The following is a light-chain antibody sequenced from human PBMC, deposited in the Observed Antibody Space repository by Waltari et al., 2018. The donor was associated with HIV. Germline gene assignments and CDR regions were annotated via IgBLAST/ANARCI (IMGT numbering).Light chain of an antibody. CDR2: DDG. J-gene: IGLJ1*01. V-gene: IGLV3-21*02. CDR3: QVWDSSSDHYV. Sequence: SYVLTQPPSVSVAPGQTARIPWGGNNIGTKSVHWYQHKPGQAPVLVIYDDGDRPPGIPERFSGSHSGNTATLTISRVEAGDEADYYCQVWDSSSDHYVFGSGSKVTV. CDR1: NIGTKS.